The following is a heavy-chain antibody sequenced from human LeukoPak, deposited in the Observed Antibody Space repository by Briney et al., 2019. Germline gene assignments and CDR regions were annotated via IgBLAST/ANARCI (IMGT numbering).Heavy chain of an antibody. CDR3: AREAPGIAAAGTFY. CDR2: IYTSGST. Sequence: PSETLSLTCTASGGSISSGSYYWSWIRQPAGKGLEWIGRIYTSGSTNYNPSLKSRVTISVDTSKNQFSLKLSSVTAADTAVYYCAREAPGIAAAGTFYWGQGTLVTVSS. V-gene: IGHV4-61*02. CDR1: GGSISSGSYY. D-gene: IGHD6-13*01. J-gene: IGHJ4*02.